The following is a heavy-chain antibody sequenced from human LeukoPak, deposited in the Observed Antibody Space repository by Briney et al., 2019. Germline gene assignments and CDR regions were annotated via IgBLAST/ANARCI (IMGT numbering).Heavy chain of an antibody. J-gene: IGHJ6*02. CDR2: IIPIFGTA. D-gene: IGHD3-3*01. CDR3: ATGGWGRFLEWPPYGMDV. CDR1: GGTFSSYA. V-gene: IGHV1-69*06. Sequence: GASVKVSCKASGGTFSSYAISWVRQAPGQGLEWMGGIIPIFGTAIYAQKFQGRVTMTEDTSTDTAYMELSSLRSEDTAVYYCATGGWGRFLEWPPYGMDVWGQGTTDTVSS.